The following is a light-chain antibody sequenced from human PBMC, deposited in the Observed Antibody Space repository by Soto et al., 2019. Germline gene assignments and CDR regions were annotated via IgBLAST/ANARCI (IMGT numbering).Light chain of an antibody. J-gene: IGKJ4*01. CDR3: QQYGSSPHT. Sequence: EIVLTQSPGTLSLSPGERATLSCRASQSVSSSYLAWYQQKPGQAPRLLIYGASSRATGIPDRFSGSGSGTDFTLTISRLEPEDFAVYYCQQYGSSPHTFDGGTKVEIK. CDR1: QSVSSSY. CDR2: GAS. V-gene: IGKV3-20*01.